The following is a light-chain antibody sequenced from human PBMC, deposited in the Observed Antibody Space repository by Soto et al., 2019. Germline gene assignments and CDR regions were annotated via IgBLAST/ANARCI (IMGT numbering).Light chain of an antibody. V-gene: IGKV3-11*01. J-gene: IGKJ4*01. Sequence: EIVLTQSPATLSLSPGERATLSCRASQSVSSYLAWYQQKPGQAPRLLIYDASNRATGIPARFSGSGSETDFTLTISSLEPEDCAVYYCQQRSNWPPLTFGGGTKVEIK. CDR1: QSVSSY. CDR2: DAS. CDR3: QQRSNWPPLT.